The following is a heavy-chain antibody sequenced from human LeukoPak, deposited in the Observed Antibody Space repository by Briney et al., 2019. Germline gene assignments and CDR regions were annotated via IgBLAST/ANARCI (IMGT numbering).Heavy chain of an antibody. Sequence: GASVKVSCKASGYTFINYYMHWVRQAPGQGLEWMGIINPSVGSTTYAQKFQGRVTMTRDTSTSTVYMELSSLRTEDTAVYYCARGLDSSLYCSGTNCYVKRGGWFDPWGQGTLVTVSS. D-gene: IGHD2-2*01. CDR3: ARGLDSSLYCSGTNCYVKRGGWFDP. CDR1: GYTFINYY. V-gene: IGHV1-46*01. J-gene: IGHJ5*02. CDR2: INPSVGST.